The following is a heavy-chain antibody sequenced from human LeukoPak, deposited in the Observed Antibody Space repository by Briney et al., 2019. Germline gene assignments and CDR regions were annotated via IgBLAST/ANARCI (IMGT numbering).Heavy chain of an antibody. D-gene: IGHD3-9*01. V-gene: IGHV3-23*01. CDR3: AKWGDCDILTGYYVPDY. J-gene: IGHJ4*02. CDR2: ITGSDGSS. CDR1: GFTFTNYA. Sequence: GGSLRLSCVASGFTFTNYAMSWVRQAPGKGLEWVSAITGSDGSSYYADSVKGRFTISRDNSKNTLYLQVNSLRAEDTAVYYCAKWGDCDILTGYYVPDYWGQGTLVTVSS.